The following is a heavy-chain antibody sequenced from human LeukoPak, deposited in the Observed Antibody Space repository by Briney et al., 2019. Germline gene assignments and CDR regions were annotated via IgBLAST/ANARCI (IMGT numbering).Heavy chain of an antibody. Sequence: KPSETLSLTCTVSGGSISTYYWSWIRQPPGEGLEWIGSIYYSGTTHSNPSLKSRATISVDTSKNHLSLKVNFVTAADTAVYYCARGASGTLYDAFDIWGQGTMVTVSS. J-gene: IGHJ3*02. CDR3: ARGASGTLYDAFDI. V-gene: IGHV4-59*01. CDR2: IYYSGTT. CDR1: GGSISTYY. D-gene: IGHD1-26*01.